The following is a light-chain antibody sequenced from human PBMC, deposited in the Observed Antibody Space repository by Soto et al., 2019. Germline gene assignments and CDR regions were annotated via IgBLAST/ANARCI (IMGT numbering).Light chain of an antibody. CDR2: DVT. CDR3: SPYTTSSTYV. Sequence: QSALTQPASVSGSPGQSITISCTGTSSDVGAYNYVSWYQQHPGKAPKLMIYDVTNRPSGVSNRFSGSKSGYTASLTISGLQAEDEADYYCSPYTTSSTYVFGTGTKVTV. V-gene: IGLV2-14*03. J-gene: IGLJ1*01. CDR1: SSDVGAYNY.